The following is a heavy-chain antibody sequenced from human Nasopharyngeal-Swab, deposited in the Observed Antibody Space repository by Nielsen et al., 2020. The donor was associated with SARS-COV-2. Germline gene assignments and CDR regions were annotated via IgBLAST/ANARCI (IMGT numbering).Heavy chain of an antibody. J-gene: IGHJ5*02. D-gene: IGHD3-22*01. Sequence: SLKISCAASGFTFDDYAMHWVRQAPGKGLEWVSGISWNSGSIGYADSVKGRFTISRDNAKNSLYLQMNSLRAEDTALYYCAKDRDHYYDSSGYPMFDPWGQGTLGTVSS. V-gene: IGHV3-9*01. CDR1: GFTFDDYA. CDR2: ISWNSGSI. CDR3: AKDRDHYYDSSGYPMFDP.